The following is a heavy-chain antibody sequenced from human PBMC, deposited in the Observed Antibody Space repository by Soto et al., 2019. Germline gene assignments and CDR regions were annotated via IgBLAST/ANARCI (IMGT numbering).Heavy chain of an antibody. CDR1: GGTFNSYD. J-gene: IGHJ5*02. Sequence: ASVKVSCKASGGTFNSYDINWVRQAPGQGLEWMGGIIPIVETPKYAQKFQGRVTIAADESTNTVYMELSSLRSEDTAMYYCARLSRPNYYDTSGFFKDNWFDPWGQGTLVTVSS. CDR2: IIPIVETP. D-gene: IGHD3-22*01. V-gene: IGHV1-69*13. CDR3: ARLSRPNYYDTSGFFKDNWFDP.